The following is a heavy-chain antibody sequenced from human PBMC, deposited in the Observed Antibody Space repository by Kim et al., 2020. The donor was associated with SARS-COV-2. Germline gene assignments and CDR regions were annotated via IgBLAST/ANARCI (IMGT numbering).Heavy chain of an antibody. J-gene: IGHJ4*02. CDR1: GGSISSYY. V-gene: IGHV4-59*13. Sequence: SETLSLTCTVSGGSISSYYWSWIWQPPGKGLEWIGYIYYSGSTNYNPSLKSRVTISVDTSKNQFSLKLSSVTAADTAVYYCAREGSDLSPYYFDYWGQGTLVTVSS. D-gene: IGHD3-10*01. CDR2: IYYSGST. CDR3: AREGSDLSPYYFDY.